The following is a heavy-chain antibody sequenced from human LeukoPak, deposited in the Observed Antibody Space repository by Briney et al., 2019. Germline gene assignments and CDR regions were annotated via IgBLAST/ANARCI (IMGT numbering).Heavy chain of an antibody. V-gene: IGHV3-7*01. CDR3: AAEAAARDAFDI. D-gene: IGHD6-13*01. CDR1: GFTFSSYW. J-gene: IGHJ3*02. Sequence: GRSLRLSCAASGFTFSSYWMSWVRQAPGKGLEWVANIKQDGSEKYYVDSVKGRFTISRDNAKNSLYLQMNSLRAEDTAVYYCAAEAAARDAFDIWGQGTMVTVSS. CDR2: IKQDGSEK.